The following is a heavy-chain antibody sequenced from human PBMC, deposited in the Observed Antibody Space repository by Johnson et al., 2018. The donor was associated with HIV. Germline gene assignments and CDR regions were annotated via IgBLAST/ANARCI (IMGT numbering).Heavy chain of an antibody. D-gene: IGHD4-23*01. Sequence: QVQLVESGGGVVQPGRSLRLSCAASGFTFSSYAMHWVRQAPGKGLEWVAGISYDGSNKYYADSVTGRFTISRDNYKNTVYLQMNSRRAEDTAVYYCARESRTTVVIRGGALDIWGQGTMVTVSA. CDR3: ARESRTTVVIRGGALDI. V-gene: IGHV3-30*04. J-gene: IGHJ3*02. CDR2: ISYDGSNK. CDR1: GFTFSSYA.